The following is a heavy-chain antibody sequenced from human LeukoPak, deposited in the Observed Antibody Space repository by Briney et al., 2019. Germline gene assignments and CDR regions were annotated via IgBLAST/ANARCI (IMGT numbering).Heavy chain of an antibody. D-gene: IGHD3-3*01. CDR3: ARGFWSGYFGHHTWFDP. V-gene: IGHV1-46*01. J-gene: IGHJ5*02. CDR1: GYTFTTYY. CDR2: FNPSGGGT. Sequence: ASVKVSCRASGYTFTTYYMHWVRQAPGQGLEWMGIFNPSGGGTFYAQKFQDRVIMTKDTSTTTVYMELSSLRFEDTAVYFCARGFWSGYFGHHTWFDPWGQGTLVTVSS.